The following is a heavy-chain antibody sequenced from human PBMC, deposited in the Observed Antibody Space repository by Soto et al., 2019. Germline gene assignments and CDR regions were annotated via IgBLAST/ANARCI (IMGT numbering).Heavy chain of an antibody. J-gene: IGHJ4*02. CDR2: IRGKTDGGTT. CDR3: TTERSY. V-gene: IGHV3-15*07. Sequence: GGSLRLSCAASGFTFTNTWMNWVRQAPGKGLEWVGRIRGKTDGGTTDYAAPVNGRFTLSRDDAKDTLFLQMNSLKTEDTAVYYCTTERSYWGQGTLVTVSS. CDR1: GFTFTNTW.